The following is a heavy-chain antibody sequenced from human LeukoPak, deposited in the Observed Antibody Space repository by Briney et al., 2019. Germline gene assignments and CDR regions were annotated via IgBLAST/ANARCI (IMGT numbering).Heavy chain of an antibody. J-gene: IGHJ4*02. D-gene: IGHD6-19*01. CDR1: GFTFSSYD. CDR2: IWYGGGNK. CDR3: AKDCAKGGYSSGSRGY. V-gene: IGHV3-33*06. Sequence: PGGSLRLSCAASGFTFSSYDMHWVRQAPGKGLEWVAVIWYGGGNKYYADSVKGRFTISRDNSKNTLYLQMNSLRAEDTAVYYCAKDCAKGGYSSGSRGYWGQGTLVTVSS.